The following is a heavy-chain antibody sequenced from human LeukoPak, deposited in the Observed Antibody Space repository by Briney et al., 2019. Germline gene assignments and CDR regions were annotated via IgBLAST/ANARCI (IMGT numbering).Heavy chain of an antibody. J-gene: IGHJ4*02. CDR3: ASSPRGIVGAPQLDFDY. CDR2: ISAYNGNT. Sequence: GASVKVSCKASGGTFSSYAISWVRQAPGQGLEWMGWISAYNGNTNYAQKLQGRVTMTTDTSTSTAYMELRSLRSDDTAVYYCASSPRGIVGAPQLDFDYWGQGTLVTVSS. V-gene: IGHV1-18*01. D-gene: IGHD1-26*01. CDR1: GGTFSSYA.